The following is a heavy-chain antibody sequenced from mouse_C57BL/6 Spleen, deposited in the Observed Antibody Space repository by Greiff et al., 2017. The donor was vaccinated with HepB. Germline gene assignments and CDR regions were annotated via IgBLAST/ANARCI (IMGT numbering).Heavy chain of an antibody. J-gene: IGHJ4*01. CDR3: AGTYGNYYYAMDY. CDR2: INPNNGGT. Sequence: DVHLVESGPELVKPGASVKMSCKASGYTFTDYNMHWVKQSHGKSLEWIGYINPNNGGTSYNQKFKGKATLTVNKSSSTAYMELRSLTSEDSAVYYCAGTYGNYYYAMDYWGQGTSVTVSS. D-gene: IGHD2-1*01. V-gene: IGHV1-22*01. CDR1: GYTFTDYN.